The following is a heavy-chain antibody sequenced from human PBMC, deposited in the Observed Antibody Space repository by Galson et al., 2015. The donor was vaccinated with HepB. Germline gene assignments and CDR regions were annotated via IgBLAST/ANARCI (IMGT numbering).Heavy chain of an antibody. Sequence: SLRLSCAASGFTFSSYAMSWVRQAPGKGLEWVSAISGSGGSTYYADSVKGRFTISRDNSKNTLYLQMNSLRAEDTAVYYCARGQDYDSSGYYAFFDYWGQGTLVTVSS. CDR3: ARGQDYDSSGYYAFFDY. J-gene: IGHJ4*02. CDR2: ISGSGGST. D-gene: IGHD3-22*01. V-gene: IGHV3-23*01. CDR1: GFTFSSYA.